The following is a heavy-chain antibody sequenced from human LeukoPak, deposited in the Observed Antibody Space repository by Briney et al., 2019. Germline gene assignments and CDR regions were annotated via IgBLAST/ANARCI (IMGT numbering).Heavy chain of an antibody. J-gene: IGHJ4*02. CDR3: AKGGGYCSSTSCSSGY. Sequence: GRSLRLSCAASGFTFSSYGMRWVRQAPGKGLEWVAVISYDGSNKYYADSVKGRFTISRDNSKNTLYLQMNSLRAEDTAVYYCAKGGGYCSSTSCSSGYWGQGTLVTVSS. V-gene: IGHV3-30*18. CDR2: ISYDGSNK. CDR1: GFTFSSYG. D-gene: IGHD2-2*01.